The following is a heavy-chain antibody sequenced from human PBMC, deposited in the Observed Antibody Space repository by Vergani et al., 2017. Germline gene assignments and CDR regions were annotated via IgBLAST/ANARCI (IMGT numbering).Heavy chain of an antibody. Sequence: EVQLVESGGGLVQPGGSLRLSCVASGFNFSTYNMNWVRQAPGKGLEWVSIISDNGGTTYYADSVKGRFTISRDNSKNTLHLQMNSLRADDTAVYYCTKGSRGYTGYFFDYWGQGTLATVSS. CDR1: GFNFSTYN. CDR2: ISDNGGTT. V-gene: IGHV3-23*04. J-gene: IGHJ4*02. CDR3: TKGSRGYTGYFFDY. D-gene: IGHD5-12*01.